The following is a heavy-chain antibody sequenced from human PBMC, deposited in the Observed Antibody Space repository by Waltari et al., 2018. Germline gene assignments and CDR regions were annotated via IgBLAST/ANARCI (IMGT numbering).Heavy chain of an antibody. J-gene: IGHJ5*02. CDR2: VDPADSET. CDR3: ATVLTTVPTYWFDP. V-gene: IGHV1-69-2*01. Sequence: EVQLVQSGAEVTTTGATVRLSCKASGYTFTDYYLHWVQQAPGKGLEWRGRVDPADSETIYAEKFQGRVTITADMSTDTAYMELSSLRSEDTAVYYCATVLTTVPTYWFDPWGRGTLVTVSS. D-gene: IGHD4-4*01. CDR1: GYTFTDYY.